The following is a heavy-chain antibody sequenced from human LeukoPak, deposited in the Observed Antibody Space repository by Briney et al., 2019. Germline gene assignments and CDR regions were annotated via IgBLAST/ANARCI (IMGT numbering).Heavy chain of an antibody. Sequence: GGSLRLSCAASGFTFSSYGMHWVRQAPGKGLEWVAGISYDGSSQKYGDSVRGRFTISRDNSKSTLSLQIISLRAEDTAVYYCARVITRNDVALDYWGQGTLVTVSS. D-gene: IGHD1-1*01. CDR2: ISYDGSSQ. CDR1: GFTFSSYG. CDR3: ARVITRNDVALDY. J-gene: IGHJ4*02. V-gene: IGHV3-30*03.